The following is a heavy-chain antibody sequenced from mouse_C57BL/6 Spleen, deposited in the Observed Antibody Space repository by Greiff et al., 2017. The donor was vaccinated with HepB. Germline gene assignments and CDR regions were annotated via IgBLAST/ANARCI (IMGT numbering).Heavy chain of an antibody. CDR3: ARLAHSHDGYFDV. CDR1: GYTFTDYY. V-gene: IGHV1-19*01. Sequence: VQLQQSGPVLVKPGASVKMSCKASGYTFTDYYMNWVKQSHGKSLEWIGVINPYNGGTSYNQKFKGKATLTVDKSSSTAYMELNSLTSEDSAVYYCARLAHSHDGYFDVWGTGTTVTVSS. CDR2: INPYNGGT. D-gene: IGHD2-12*01. J-gene: IGHJ1*03.